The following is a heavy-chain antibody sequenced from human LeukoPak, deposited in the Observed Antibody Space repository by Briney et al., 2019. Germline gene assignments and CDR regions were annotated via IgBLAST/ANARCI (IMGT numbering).Heavy chain of an antibody. CDR1: GFTFSSYA. CDR3: ARGFLEWLLNY. CDR2: ISGSGGST. V-gene: IGHV3-23*01. D-gene: IGHD3-3*01. Sequence: GGSLSLSYAASGFTFSSYAMSWVRQAPGKGLEWVSAISGSGGSTYYADSVKGRFTISGDNSKNTLYLQMNSLRAEDTAVYYCARGFLEWLLNYWGQGTLVTVSS. J-gene: IGHJ4*02.